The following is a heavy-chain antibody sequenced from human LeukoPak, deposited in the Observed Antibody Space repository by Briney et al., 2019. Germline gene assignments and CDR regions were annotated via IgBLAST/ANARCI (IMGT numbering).Heavy chain of an antibody. CDR1: GFTFSNAW. CDR3: ARDSYDLDALDI. CDR2: INWRGGNT. V-gene: IGHV3-20*04. D-gene: IGHD5-12*01. Sequence: GGSLRLSCAASGFTFSNAWMSWVRQAPGKGLEWVSDINWRGGNTGYADSVKGRFTISRDNAKNSLYLQMNSLRAEDTALYYCARDSYDLDALDIWGQGTMVTVSS. J-gene: IGHJ3*02.